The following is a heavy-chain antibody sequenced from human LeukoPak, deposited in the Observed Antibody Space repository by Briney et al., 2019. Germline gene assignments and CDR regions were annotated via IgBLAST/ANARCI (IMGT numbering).Heavy chain of an antibody. Sequence: GGSLRLSCAASGIDFRSSGMHWVRQAPGKGLEWVTFIQNDGSDKYYAASVKGRFTISRDNSKNTVYLHMASLRADDTALYYCAREGGRAVPGRFDQWGQGTLVTASS. J-gene: IGHJ4*02. CDR2: IQNDGSDK. D-gene: IGHD6-13*01. V-gene: IGHV3-30*02. CDR3: AREGGRAVPGRFDQ. CDR1: GIDFRSSG.